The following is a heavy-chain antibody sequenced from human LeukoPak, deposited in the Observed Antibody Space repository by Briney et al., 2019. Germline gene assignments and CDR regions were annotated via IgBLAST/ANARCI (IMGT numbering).Heavy chain of an antibody. V-gene: IGHV4-59*08. CDR1: GGSIRSYY. J-gene: IGHJ4*02. CDR3: ASGSYYFDY. CDR2: IYYSGST. D-gene: IGHD1-26*01. Sequence: SETLSLTCTVSGGSIRSYYWSWIRQPPGKALEWIGYIYYSGSTKYNPSLKSRATISVDTSKNQFSLKLSSVTAADTAVYYRASGSYYFDYWGQGTLVTVSS.